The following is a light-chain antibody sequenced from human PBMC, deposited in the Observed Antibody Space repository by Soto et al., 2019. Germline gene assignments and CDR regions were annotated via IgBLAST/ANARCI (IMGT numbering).Light chain of an antibody. Sequence: ETVLTQSPVTLSVSPGESATLSCRASHSLDSNLAWYQQKPGQAPRLIIYDTSTRATGIPARFSGAGSGTEFTLTISSLQSEDFAVYYCQQRTNWPRSFTFGPGTKVDIK. CDR3: QQRTNWPRSFT. CDR2: DTS. J-gene: IGKJ3*01. CDR1: HSLDSN. V-gene: IGKV3-15*01.